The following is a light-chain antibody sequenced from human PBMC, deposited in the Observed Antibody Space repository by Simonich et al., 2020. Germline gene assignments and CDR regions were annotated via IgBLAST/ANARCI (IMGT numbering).Light chain of an antibody. CDR1: QSISSW. J-gene: IGKJ1*01. V-gene: IGKV1-5*03. Sequence: DIQMTQSPSTLSASVGDRVTITCRASQSISSWLDWYQQKPGKAPKLLIYKASSLERGVPSRLSGSGSGTEVTLTISSLQPDDFATYYCQQYNSYSRTFGQGTKVEIK. CDR2: KAS. CDR3: QQYNSYSRT.